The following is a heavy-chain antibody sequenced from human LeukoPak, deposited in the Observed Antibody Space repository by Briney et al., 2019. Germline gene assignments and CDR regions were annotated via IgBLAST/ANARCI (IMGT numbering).Heavy chain of an antibody. D-gene: IGHD3-16*01. CDR3: ARRGERGAFDI. CDR1: GGSFSGYY. J-gene: IGHJ3*02. Sequence: SETLSLTCAVYGGSFSGYYWSWIRQPPGKGLEWIGEINHSGSTNYNPSLKGRVTISVDTSKNQFSLKLSSVTAADTAVYYCARRGERGAFDIWGQGTMVTVSS. CDR2: INHSGST. V-gene: IGHV4-34*01.